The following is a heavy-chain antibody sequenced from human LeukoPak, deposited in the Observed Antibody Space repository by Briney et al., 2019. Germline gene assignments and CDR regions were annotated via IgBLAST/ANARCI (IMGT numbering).Heavy chain of an antibody. J-gene: IGHJ6*03. D-gene: IGHD2-2*01. CDR2: IYRSGST. Sequence: SETLSLTRTVSGYSISSGYYWVWIRQPPGKGLEWIGSIYRSGSTNYNPSLKSRVTISVDTSKNQFSLKVNSVTAADTGVYYCARGDCSSTICYSPMDVWGKGTTVTVSS. CDR1: GYSISSGYY. V-gene: IGHV4-38-2*02. CDR3: ARGDCSSTICYSPMDV.